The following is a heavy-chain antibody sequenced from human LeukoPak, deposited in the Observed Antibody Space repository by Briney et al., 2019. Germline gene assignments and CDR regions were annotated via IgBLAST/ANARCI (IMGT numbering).Heavy chain of an antibody. V-gene: IGHV3-21*01. J-gene: IGHJ4*02. CDR3: ARDYNWNYFDY. CDR1: GFTSSSYS. CDR2: ISSSSSYI. Sequence: GGSLRLSCAASGFTSSSYSMNWVRQAPGKGLEWVSSISSSSSYIYYADSVKGRFTISRDNAKNSLYLQMNSLRAEDTAVYYCARDYNWNYFDYWGQGTLVTVSS. D-gene: IGHD1-20*01.